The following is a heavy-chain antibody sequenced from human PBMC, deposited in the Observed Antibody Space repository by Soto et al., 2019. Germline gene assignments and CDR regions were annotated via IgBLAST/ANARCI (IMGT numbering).Heavy chain of an antibody. J-gene: IGHJ4*02. D-gene: IGHD2-8*01. Sequence: GGSLRLSCAASGFTFSSYEMNWVRQAPGKGLEWVSYISSSGSTIYYADSVKGRFTISRDNAKNSLYLQMNSLRAEDTAVYYCAVWCTNGVCYNYWGQGTLVTVSS. CDR3: AVWCTNGVCYNY. CDR2: ISSSGSTI. V-gene: IGHV3-48*03. CDR1: GFTFSSYE.